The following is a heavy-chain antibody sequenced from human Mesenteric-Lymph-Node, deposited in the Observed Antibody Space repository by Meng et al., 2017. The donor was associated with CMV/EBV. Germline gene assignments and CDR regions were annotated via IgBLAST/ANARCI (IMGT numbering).Heavy chain of an antibody. CDR1: GYTFTGYY. V-gene: IGHV1-2*02. CDR2: INPNSGGT. J-gene: IGHJ3*02. CDR3: ATEAITGTTSAFDI. Sequence: ASVKVSCKASGYTFTGYYMHWVRQAPGQGLEWMGWINPNSGGTNYAQKFQGRVTMTRDTSISTAYMELSRLRSDDTAVYYCATEAITGTTSAFDIWGQGTMVTVSS. D-gene: IGHD1-7*01.